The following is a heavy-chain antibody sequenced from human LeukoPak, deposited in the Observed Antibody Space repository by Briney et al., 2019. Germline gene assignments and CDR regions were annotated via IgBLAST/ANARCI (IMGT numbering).Heavy chain of an antibody. V-gene: IGHV4-59*08. D-gene: IGHD4-23*01. J-gene: IGHJ3*02. Sequence: SETLSLTCTVSGGSISSYYWSWIRQPPGKGLEWIGYIYYSGRTNYNPSLKSRDTISVDTSKNQFSLKLSSVTAADTAVYYCARQGGNVMPDAFDIWGQGTMVTVSS. CDR3: ARQGGNVMPDAFDI. CDR1: GGSISSYY. CDR2: IYYSGRT.